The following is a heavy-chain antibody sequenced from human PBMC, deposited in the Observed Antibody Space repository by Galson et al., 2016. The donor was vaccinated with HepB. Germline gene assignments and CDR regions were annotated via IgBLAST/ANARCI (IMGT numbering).Heavy chain of an antibody. CDR3: ARDVDDYGDFVPYGMDV. D-gene: IGHD4-17*01. J-gene: IGHJ6*02. V-gene: IGHV3-21*01. CDR2: ISSSSSYI. Sequence: SLRLSCAASEFTINSYSMNWVRQAPGKGLEWVSSISSSSSYIYYADSVKGRFTISRDNAKNSVYLQMNSLRAEDTAVYLCARDVDDYGDFVPYGMDVWGQGTTVTVSS. CDR1: EFTINSYS.